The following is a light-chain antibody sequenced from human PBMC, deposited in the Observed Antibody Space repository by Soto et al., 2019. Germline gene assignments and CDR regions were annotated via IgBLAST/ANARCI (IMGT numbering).Light chain of an antibody. V-gene: IGKV3-11*01. CDR2: DTS. Sequence: DIVLTQSPATLSLSPGERASLSCRDSQSVSNSLAWYQQKPGQPPRLLIYDTSTRATGIPARFSGSGSGTDFTLTISSLEPEDFAVYYCQQRTSWPLLTFGGGTKVEIK. CDR1: QSVSNS. CDR3: QQRTSWPLLT. J-gene: IGKJ4*01.